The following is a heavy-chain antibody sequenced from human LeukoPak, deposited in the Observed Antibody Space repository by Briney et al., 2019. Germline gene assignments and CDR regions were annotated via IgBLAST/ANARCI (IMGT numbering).Heavy chain of an antibody. CDR3: ARVFRLRYFDWLSPVDY. CDR1: GFTFSDYY. V-gene: IGHV3-11*04. CDR2: ISSSGSTI. D-gene: IGHD3-9*01. Sequence: GGSLRLSCAASGFTFSDYYMSWIRQAPGKGLEWVSYISSSGSTIYYADSVKGRFTISRDNAKNSLYLQMNSLRAEDTAVYYCARVFRLRYFDWLSPVDYWGQGTLVTASS. J-gene: IGHJ4*02.